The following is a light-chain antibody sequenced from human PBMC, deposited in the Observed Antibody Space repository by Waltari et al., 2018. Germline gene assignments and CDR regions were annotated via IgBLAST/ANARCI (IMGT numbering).Light chain of an antibody. J-gene: IGKJ1*01. CDR1: QRVSRA. CDR3: QHYVRLPAT. CDR2: GAS. Sequence: EIVLTQSPGSLSSSPGERVTLSCRASQRVSRALAWYQQKPGQAPRLLIFGASNRATCIPDRFSGSGSGTDFSLTISRLEPEDFAVYYCQHYVRLPATFGRGTKVEIK. V-gene: IGKV3-20*01.